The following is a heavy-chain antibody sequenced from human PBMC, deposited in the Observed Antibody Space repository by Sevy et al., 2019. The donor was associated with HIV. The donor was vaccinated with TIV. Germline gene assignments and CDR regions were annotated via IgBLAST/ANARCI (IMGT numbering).Heavy chain of an antibody. CDR2: ITRTGEAT. V-gene: IGHV3-23*01. Sequence: GGSLRLSCAVSGFTFTAYPMAWVRQGPGKGLEWVSAITRTGEATHYADSVKGRFTISINDSKSMLYLQMNRLKADDTAIYYCLKRKWDPSPGQDNWFDPWGQGTLVTVSS. CDR1: GFTFTAYP. D-gene: IGHD1-1*01. J-gene: IGHJ5*02. CDR3: LKRKWDPSPGQDNWFDP.